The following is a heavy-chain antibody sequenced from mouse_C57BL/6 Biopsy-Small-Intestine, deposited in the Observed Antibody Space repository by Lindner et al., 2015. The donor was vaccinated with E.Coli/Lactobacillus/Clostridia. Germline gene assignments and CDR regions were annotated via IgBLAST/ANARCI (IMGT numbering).Heavy chain of an antibody. CDR3: ARGRGNYVYYLDY. J-gene: IGHJ2*01. V-gene: IGHV1-47*01. CDR1: GYTFTTYP. CDR2: FHPYNDDT. D-gene: IGHD2-1*01. Sequence: VQLQESGAELVKPGASVKMSCKASGYTFTTYPIEWMKQNHGKSLEWIGNFHPYNDDTNFNEKFKGKATLTIAKSSTTVYLELSRLTSDDSAVYYCARGRGNYVYYLDYWGQGTTLTVSS.